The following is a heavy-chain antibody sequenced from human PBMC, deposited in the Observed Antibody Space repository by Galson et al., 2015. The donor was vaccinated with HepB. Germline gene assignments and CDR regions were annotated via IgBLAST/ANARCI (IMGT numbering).Heavy chain of an antibody. CDR3: ARNKPPSPTNRNNWFDP. CDR1: GYSFTSYW. J-gene: IGHJ5*02. CDR2: IYPGDSDT. D-gene: IGHD1-14*01. V-gene: IGHV5-51*01. Sequence: QSGAEVKKPGESLKISCKGSGYSFTSYWIGWVRQMPGKGLEWMGIIYPGDSDTRYSPSFQGQVTISADKSISTAYLQWSSLKASDTAMYYCARNKPPSPTNRNNWFDPWGQGTLVTVSS.